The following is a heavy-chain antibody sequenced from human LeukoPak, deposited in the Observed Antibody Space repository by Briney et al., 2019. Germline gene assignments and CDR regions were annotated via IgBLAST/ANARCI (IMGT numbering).Heavy chain of an antibody. CDR3: ARISSWYEAIFDY. J-gene: IGHJ4*02. CDR1: GFTVSSNY. D-gene: IGHD6-13*01. CDR2: FYSGGST. V-gene: IGHV3-53*01. Sequence: GGPLRLSCAASGFTVSSNYMSWVRQAPGKALEGVSVFYSGGSTYYADSVNGPFTIYRDNSKNKLYLHMNSLRAKDTAVYYCARISSWYEAIFDYWGQGTLVTVSS.